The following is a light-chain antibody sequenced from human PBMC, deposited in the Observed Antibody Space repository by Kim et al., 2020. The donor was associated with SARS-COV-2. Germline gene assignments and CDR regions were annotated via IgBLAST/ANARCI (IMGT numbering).Light chain of an antibody. Sequence: DIQMTQSPSSLAASVGDRVTITCRASQSINTYLYWYQQKPGKAPKLLIYAASTLQSGVPSRFSGSGSGTDFTLTISSLQPEDFATYYCQQSHTAPLLAFGGGTKVDI. CDR3: QQSHTAPLLA. CDR1: QSINTY. V-gene: IGKV1-39*01. CDR2: AAS. J-gene: IGKJ4*01.